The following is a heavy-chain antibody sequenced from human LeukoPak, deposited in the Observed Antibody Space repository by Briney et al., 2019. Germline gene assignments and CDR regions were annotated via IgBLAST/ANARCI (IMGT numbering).Heavy chain of an antibody. CDR3: ARGGKMATLAL. V-gene: IGHV1-69*04. D-gene: IGHD5-24*01. CDR1: GGTFSSYA. CDR2: IIPILGIA. J-gene: IGHJ4*02. Sequence: PWASVTVSCKASGGTFSSYAISWVRQAPGQGLEWMGRIIPILGIANYAQKFQGRVTITADKSTSTAYMELSSLRSEDTAVYYCARGGKMATLALWGQGTLVTVSS.